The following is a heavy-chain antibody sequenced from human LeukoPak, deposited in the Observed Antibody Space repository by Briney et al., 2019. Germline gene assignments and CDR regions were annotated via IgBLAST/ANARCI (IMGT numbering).Heavy chain of an antibody. CDR3: AREHYDFWSGYSTFDY. CDR1: GFTFSSYS. Sequence: TSGGSLRLSCAASGFTFSSYSMNWVRQAPGKGLEWVSSISSSSSYIYYADSVKGRFTISRDNAKNSLYLQMNSLRAEDTAVYYCAREHYDFWSGYSTFDYWGQGTLVTVSS. V-gene: IGHV3-21*01. CDR2: ISSSSSYI. J-gene: IGHJ4*02. D-gene: IGHD3-3*01.